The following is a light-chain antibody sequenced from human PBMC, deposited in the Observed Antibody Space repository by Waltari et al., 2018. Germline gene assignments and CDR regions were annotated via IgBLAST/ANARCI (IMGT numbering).Light chain of an antibody. CDR3: RSYDDNHHAV. Sequence: NFMLTQPHSVSESPGKTVTIPCTRTSGNIASNYVQWYQQRPDSSPPTVVDKDNERPSGVPGRFSCSIDSSSNAASLTISRLKSDDEADYYCRSYDDNHHAVFGGGTKLIVL. CDR2: KDN. CDR1: SGNIASNY. V-gene: IGLV6-57*01. J-gene: IGLJ2*01.